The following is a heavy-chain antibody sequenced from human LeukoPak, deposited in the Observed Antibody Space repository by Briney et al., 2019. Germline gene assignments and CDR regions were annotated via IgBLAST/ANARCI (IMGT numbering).Heavy chain of an antibody. J-gene: IGHJ4*02. D-gene: IGHD3-3*01. V-gene: IGHV3-21*01. CDR3: ARERNFYCFDY. CDR2: ITGDCNYI. Sequence: GGSLRLSCAASGFTFNDYTMTWVRQAPGKGLGWVSSITGDCNYIFYADSVKGRFTISRDNAQNSLFLKLNSLRGEDTAVYYCARERNFYCFDYWGQGALVTVSS. CDR1: GFTFNDYT.